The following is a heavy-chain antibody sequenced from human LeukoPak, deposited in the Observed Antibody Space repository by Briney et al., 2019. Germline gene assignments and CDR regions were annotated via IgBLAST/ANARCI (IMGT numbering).Heavy chain of an antibody. J-gene: IGHJ4*02. CDR3: AKGGGSNFFDY. Sequence: GGSLRLSCAASGFTFSSYAMSWVRQAPGKGLEWVSSISVSGGSTYYADSVKGRFTISRDNSKNTLYLQVNSLRAEDTAVYYCAKGGGSNFFDYWGQGTLVTVSS. CDR1: GFTFSSYA. CDR2: ISVSGGST. D-gene: IGHD5-24*01. V-gene: IGHV3-23*01.